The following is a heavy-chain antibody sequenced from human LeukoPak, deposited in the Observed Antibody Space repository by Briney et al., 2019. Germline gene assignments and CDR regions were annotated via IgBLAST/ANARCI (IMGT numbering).Heavy chain of an antibody. V-gene: IGHV3-53*01. J-gene: IGHJ4*02. D-gene: IGHD3-10*01. CDR2: IYSGGST. CDR3: HSYGSGSYLPFDY. Sequence: GSLRLSCAASGFTVSSNYMSWVRQAPGKGLEWVSVIYSGGSTYYADSVKGRFTISRDNSKNTLYLQMNSLRAEDTAVYYCHSYGSGSYLPFDYWGQGTLVTVSS. CDR1: GFTVSSNY.